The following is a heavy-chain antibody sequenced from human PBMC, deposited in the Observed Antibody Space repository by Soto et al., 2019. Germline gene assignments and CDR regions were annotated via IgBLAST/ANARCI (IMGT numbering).Heavy chain of an antibody. CDR1: GFTFSSYW. Sequence: PGGSLRLSCAASGFTFSSYWMSWVRQAPGKGLEWVANIKQDGSEKYYVDSVKGRFTISRDNAKNSLYLQMNSLRAEDTSVYYCAREPYGEYLYYFDYWGQGTLVTVSS. J-gene: IGHJ4*02. CDR3: AREPYGEYLYYFDY. CDR2: IKQDGSEK. V-gene: IGHV3-7*01. D-gene: IGHD4-17*01.